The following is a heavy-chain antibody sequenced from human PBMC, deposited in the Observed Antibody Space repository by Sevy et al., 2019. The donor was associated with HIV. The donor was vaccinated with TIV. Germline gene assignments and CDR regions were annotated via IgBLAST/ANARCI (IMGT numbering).Heavy chain of an antibody. Sequence: GGSLRLSCAASGFTFSGYTLHWVRQAPGKGLEWAAVISFDGSNKYYVDSVKGRFTISRDNSKNTLYLQMNSLRPEDTAVYYCARGGWDIVVVPAAFDIWGQGTMVTVS. CDR3: ARGGWDIVVVPAAFDI. V-gene: IGHV3-30-3*01. D-gene: IGHD2-2*01. J-gene: IGHJ3*02. CDR2: ISFDGSNK. CDR1: GFTFSGYT.